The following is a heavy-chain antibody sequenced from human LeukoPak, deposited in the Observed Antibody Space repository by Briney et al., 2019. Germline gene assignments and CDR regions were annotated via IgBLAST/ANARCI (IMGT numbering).Heavy chain of an antibody. D-gene: IGHD3-10*01. J-gene: IGHJ6*03. CDR1: GYSISSGYY. CDR3: ARLSRYYYGSGGLYYYYYMDV. Sequence: SETLSLTCTVSGYSISSGYYWGWIRQPPGKGLEWIGSIYHSGSTYYNPSLKSRVTISVDTSKNQFSLKLSSVTAADTAVYYCARLSRYYYGSGGLYYYYYMDVWGKGTTVTVSS. V-gene: IGHV4-38-2*02. CDR2: IYHSGST.